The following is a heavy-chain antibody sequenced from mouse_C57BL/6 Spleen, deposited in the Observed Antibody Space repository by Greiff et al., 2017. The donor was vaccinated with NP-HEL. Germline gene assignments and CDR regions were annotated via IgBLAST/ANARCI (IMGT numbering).Heavy chain of an antibody. J-gene: IGHJ2*01. D-gene: IGHD2-2*01. CDR1: GFTFSDYG. Sequence: DVKLVESGGGLVKPGGSLKLSCAASGFTFSDYGMHWVRQAPEKGLEWVAYISSGSSTIYYADTVKGRFTISRDNAKNTLFLQMTSLRSEDTAMYYCARSYGYHFDDWGQGTTLTVSS. V-gene: IGHV5-17*01. CDR3: ARSYGYHFDD. CDR2: ISSGSSTI.